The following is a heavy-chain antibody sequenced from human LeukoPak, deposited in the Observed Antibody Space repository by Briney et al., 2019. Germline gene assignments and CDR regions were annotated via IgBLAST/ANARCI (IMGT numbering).Heavy chain of an antibody. CDR1: GFTFSNAW. V-gene: IGHV3-15*01. CDR3: TTYHIVGTTVDRHAFDI. CDR2: IKSKTDGGTT. D-gene: IGHD1-26*01. J-gene: IGHJ3*02. Sequence: GGSLRLSCAASGFTFSNAWMSWVRQAPGKGLEWVGRIKSKTDGGTTDYAAPVKGRFTISRDDSKNTLYLQMNSLKTEDTAVYYCTTYHIVGTTVDRHAFDIWGQGTMVTVSS.